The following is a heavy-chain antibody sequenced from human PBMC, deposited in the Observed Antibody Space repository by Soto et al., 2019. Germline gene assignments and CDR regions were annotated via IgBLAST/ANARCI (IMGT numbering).Heavy chain of an antibody. V-gene: IGHV3-23*01. CDR3: AKEDTRSGSLDX. Sequence: PGGSLRLSCAASGFPFGENAMSWVRQAPGKGLEWVSGISYSGATTYYADSVRARFTISRDNYKNTLYLQMKSLRAEDSASYYCAKEDTRSGSLDXWGQGALVTVSX. J-gene: IGHJ4*02. D-gene: IGHD6-19*01. CDR1: GFPFGENA. CDR2: ISYSGATT.